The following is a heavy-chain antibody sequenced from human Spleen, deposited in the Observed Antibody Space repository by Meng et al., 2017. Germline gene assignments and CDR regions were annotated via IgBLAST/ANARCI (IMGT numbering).Heavy chain of an antibody. CDR1: GGSISSGGYY. D-gene: IGHD3-22*01. Sequence: SETLSLTCTVSGGSISSGGYYWSWIRQHPGKGLEWIGYIYYSGSTYYNPSLKSRVTISVDTSKNQFSLKLSSVTAADTAVYYCAREGGFGGYYDSSGYWGQGTMVTVSS. CDR2: IYYSGST. J-gene: IGHJ4*03. V-gene: IGHV4-31*03. CDR3: AREGGFGGYYDSSGY.